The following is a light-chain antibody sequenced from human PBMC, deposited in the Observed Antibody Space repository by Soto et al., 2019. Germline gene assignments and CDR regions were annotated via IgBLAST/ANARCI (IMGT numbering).Light chain of an antibody. CDR3: QHYFDSPET. J-gene: IGKJ4*01. CDR2: DSS. V-gene: IGKV3-20*01. CDR1: QSINNY. Sequence: EIVLTQSPGTLSLSPGERATLSCRPSQSINNYVAWYQQKPGQAPRVLIYDSSIRATGVPDRFSGSGSGTDFTLTISRLEPGDFAVYYCQHYFDSPETFGRGTKVEIK.